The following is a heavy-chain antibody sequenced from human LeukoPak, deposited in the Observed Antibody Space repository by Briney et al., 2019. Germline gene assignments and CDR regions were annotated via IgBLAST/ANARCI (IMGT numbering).Heavy chain of an antibody. Sequence: SETLSLTCTVSGGSISSSSYYWGWIRQPPGKGLEWIGSIYYSGSTNYNPSLKSRVTISVDTSKNQFSLKLSSVTAADTAVYYCARLTAASFGYYYYYYMDVWGKGTTVTVSS. CDR2: IYYSGST. D-gene: IGHD6-13*01. CDR1: GGSISSSSYY. J-gene: IGHJ6*03. CDR3: ARLTAASFGYYYYYYMDV. V-gene: IGHV4-39*07.